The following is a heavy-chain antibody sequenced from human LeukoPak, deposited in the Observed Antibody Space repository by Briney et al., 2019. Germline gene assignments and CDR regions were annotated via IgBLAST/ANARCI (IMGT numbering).Heavy chain of an antibody. J-gene: IGHJ6*02. D-gene: IGHD6-13*01. CDR1: GGSISSGGYS. V-gene: IGHV4-30-2*01. CDR2: IFHTGST. CDR3: ARATIAAADNYYYYGMDV. Sequence: ASETLSLTCVVSGGSISSGGYSWSWIRQPPGKGLEWIGYIFHTGSTFYNPSLKSRITVSGDRSKNQFSLKLSSVTAADTAVYYCARATIAAADNYYYYGMDVWGQGTTVTVSS.